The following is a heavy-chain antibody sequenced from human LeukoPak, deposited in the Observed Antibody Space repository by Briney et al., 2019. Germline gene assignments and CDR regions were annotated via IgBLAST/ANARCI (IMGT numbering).Heavy chain of an antibody. D-gene: IGHD6-19*01. J-gene: IGHJ4*02. Sequence: ASVKVSCKASGYTFTGYYMHWVRQAPGQGLEWMGWINPNSGGTNYAQKFQGRVTMTRDTSISTAYMELSRLRSDDTAVYYCARFDSSGWSTFDYWGQGTLVTVSS. V-gene: IGHV1-2*02. CDR2: INPNSGGT. CDR3: ARFDSSGWSTFDY. CDR1: GYTFTGYY.